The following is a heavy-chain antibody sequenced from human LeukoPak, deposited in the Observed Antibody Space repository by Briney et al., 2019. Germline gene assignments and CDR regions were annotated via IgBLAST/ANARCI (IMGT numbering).Heavy chain of an antibody. J-gene: IGHJ4*02. CDR3: VRVNYGGNSGYHFDY. D-gene: IGHD4-23*01. CDR2: ISSSGGST. V-gene: IGHV3-23*01. Sequence: GGSLRLSCAASGLTFSNYAMSWVRQAPGKGLEWVSAISSSGGSTYYADSVQGRFTISRDNSKNSVLLQMGSLRAHDTAVYYCVRVNYGGNSGYHFDYWGQGTLVTVSS. CDR1: GLTFSNYA.